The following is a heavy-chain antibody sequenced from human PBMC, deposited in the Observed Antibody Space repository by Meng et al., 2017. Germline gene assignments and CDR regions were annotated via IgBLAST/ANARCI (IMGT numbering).Heavy chain of an antibody. V-gene: IGHV6-1*01. CDR2: TYYRSKWYN. CDR3: ARAYCSGGSCEFDY. D-gene: IGHD2-15*01. J-gene: IGHJ4*02. Sequence: QGHLEQSGPGLVKPSQTPSPTCAISGDSVSSNSAAWNWIRQSPSRGLEWLGRTYYRSKWYNEYTVSVKSRITINPDTSKNQFSLQLNSVTPEDTAVYYCARAYCSGGSCEFDYWGQGTLVTVSS. CDR1: GDSVSSNSAA.